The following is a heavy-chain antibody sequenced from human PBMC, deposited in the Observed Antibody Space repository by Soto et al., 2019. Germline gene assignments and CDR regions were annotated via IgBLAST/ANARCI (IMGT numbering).Heavy chain of an antibody. CDR1: GFSLSTSGVG. V-gene: IGHV2-5*02. J-gene: IGHJ3*02. CDR2: IYWDDTK. CDR3: SHSDFADCGDAFNI. D-gene: IGHD4-17*01. Sequence: QITLKESGPTLVKPTQTLTLTCTLSGFSLSTSGVGVAWIRQPPGKALEWLALIYWDDTKRYSPSLKSRLTITKDTSKNQVVLTMTTLDPVDTATYYCSHSDFADCGDAFNIWGQGTMLTGSS.